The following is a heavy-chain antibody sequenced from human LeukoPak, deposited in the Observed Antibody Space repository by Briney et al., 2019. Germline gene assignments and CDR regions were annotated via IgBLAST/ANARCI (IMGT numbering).Heavy chain of an antibody. V-gene: IGHV1-69*06. CDR2: IIPMFDTA. Sequence: ASVKVSCKASGGTFNRYAISWVRQAPGQGLEWMGGIIPMFDTANYAQRFQGRLTITADKSTSTAYMELSSLTPEDTAVYYCARADNWEGAKGDWGQGTMVTVSS. J-gene: IGHJ3*01. D-gene: IGHD3-16*01. CDR3: ARADNWEGAKGD. CDR1: GGTFNRYA.